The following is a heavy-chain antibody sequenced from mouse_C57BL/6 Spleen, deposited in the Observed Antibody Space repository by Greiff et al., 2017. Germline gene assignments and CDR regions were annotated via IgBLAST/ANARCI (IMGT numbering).Heavy chain of an antibody. V-gene: IGHV5-16*01. CDR2: INYDGSST. CDR3: ARGDWAWYFDV. Sequence: DVMLVESEGGLVQPGSSMKLSCTASGFTFSDYYMAWVRQVPEKGLEWVANINYDGSSTYYLDSLKSRFIISRDNAKNILYLQMSSLKSEDTATYYCARGDWAWYFDVWGTGTTVTVSS. D-gene: IGHD4-1*01. CDR1: GFTFSDYY. J-gene: IGHJ1*03.